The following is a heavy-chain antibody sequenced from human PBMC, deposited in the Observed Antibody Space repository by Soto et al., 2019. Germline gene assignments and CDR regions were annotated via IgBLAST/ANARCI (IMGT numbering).Heavy chain of an antibody. CDR2: IYYSGST. CDR1: GGSISSGDYY. CDR3: AAEQARTPRDSYGSWNPNWFDP. J-gene: IGHJ5*02. V-gene: IGHV4-30-4*01. Sequence: SETLSLTCTVSGGSISSGDYYWSWIRQPPGKGLEWIGYIYYSGSTYYNPSLKSRVTISVDTSKNQFSLKLSSVTAADTAVYYCAAEQARTPRDSYGSWNPNWFDPWGQGTLVTVSS. D-gene: IGHD5-18*01.